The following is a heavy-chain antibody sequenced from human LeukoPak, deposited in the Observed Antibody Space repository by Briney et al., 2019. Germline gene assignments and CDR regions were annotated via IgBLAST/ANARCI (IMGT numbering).Heavy chain of an antibody. D-gene: IGHD2-2*01. J-gene: IGHJ4*02. CDR2: INHSGST. CDR3: ARVGYCSSTSCYGFDY. CDR1: GGSFSGYY. V-gene: IGHV4-34*01. Sequence: PSETLSLTCAVYGGSFSGYYWSWIRQPPGKGLEWMGEINHSGSTNYNPSFKSRVTISVETSKNQYYRKLSSVTAADKAVYSCARVGYCSSTSCYGFDYWGQGTLVTVSS.